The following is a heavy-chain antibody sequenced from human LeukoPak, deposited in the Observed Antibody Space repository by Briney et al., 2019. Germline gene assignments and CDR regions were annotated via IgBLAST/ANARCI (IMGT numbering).Heavy chain of an antibody. CDR2: ISGSGGTT. J-gene: IGHJ6*02. V-gene: IGHV3-23*01. Sequence: GGSLRLSCAASGFTFSSYAMSWVRQAPGKGLEWVSAISGSGGTTYYADSVKGRFTISRDNSKNTLYLQMNSLRAEDTALYYCAKDKTSSWVIYDMDVWGQGTTVTVSS. D-gene: IGHD6-13*01. CDR1: GFTFSSYA. CDR3: AKDKTSSWVIYDMDV.